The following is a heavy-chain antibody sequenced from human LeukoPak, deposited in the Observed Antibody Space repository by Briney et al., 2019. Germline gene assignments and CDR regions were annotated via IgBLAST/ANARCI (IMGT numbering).Heavy chain of an antibody. CDR1: GGSISSSSYY. V-gene: IGHV4-39*07. CDR2: IYYSGST. Sequence: SETLSLTCTVSGGSISSSSYYWGWIRQPPGKGLEWIGSIYYSGSTYYNPSLKSRVTISVDTSKNQFSLKLSSVTAADTAVYYCARVKDSSGWYDPPNYYMDIWGKGTTVTVSS. J-gene: IGHJ6*03. CDR3: ARVKDSSGWYDPPNYYMDI. D-gene: IGHD6-19*01.